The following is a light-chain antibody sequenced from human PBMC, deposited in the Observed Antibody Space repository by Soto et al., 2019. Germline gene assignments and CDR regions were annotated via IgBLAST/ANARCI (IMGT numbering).Light chain of an antibody. Sequence: EIVLTQSPATLSLSPGERATLSCRASQGVSSYLAWYQQKPGQAPRLLIYDASNRATDIPARFSGSGSGTDFTLTISSLEPEDFAVYYCQKRSNWPLTFGQGTRLEIK. CDR2: DAS. J-gene: IGKJ5*01. CDR3: QKRSNWPLT. V-gene: IGKV3D-11*01. CDR1: QGVSSY.